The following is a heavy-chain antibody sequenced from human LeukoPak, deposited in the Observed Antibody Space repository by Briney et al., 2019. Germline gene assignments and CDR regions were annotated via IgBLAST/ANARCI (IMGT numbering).Heavy chain of an antibody. CDR2: INHSGST. CDR3: ARAPYLGITGRIWFDS. V-gene: IGHV4-34*01. J-gene: IGHJ5*01. Sequence: SETLSLTCAVYGGSFSGYYWSWIRQPPGKGLERIGEINHSGSTNYNPSLKSRVTISVDTSKNQFSLKLSSVTAADTAVYYCARAPYLGITGRIWFDSWGQGTLVTVSS. CDR1: GGSFSGYY. D-gene: IGHD1-20*01.